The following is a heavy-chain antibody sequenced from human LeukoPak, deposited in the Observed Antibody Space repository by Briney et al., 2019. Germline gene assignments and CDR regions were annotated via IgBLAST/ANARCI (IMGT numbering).Heavy chain of an antibody. CDR1: GTSISSSDYY. CDR3: TRHSRVLTAILEYFQH. J-gene: IGHJ1*01. V-gene: IGHV4-39*01. CDR2: NCYSRNT. Sequence: SETLSLTCTVSGTSISSSDYYWSWIRQPPGKGLEWIGSNCYSRNTYYNLSLKSRVTLSVDTSKNQFSLMLSSVTATDTAVYYCTRHSRVLTAILEYFQHWGQGTLVTVSS. D-gene: IGHD2-21*02.